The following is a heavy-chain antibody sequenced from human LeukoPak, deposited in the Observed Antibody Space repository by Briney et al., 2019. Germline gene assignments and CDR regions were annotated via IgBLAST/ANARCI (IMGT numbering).Heavy chain of an antibody. CDR3: ARDLSTYYYDSSGFIT. CDR2: INPSGGST. Sequence: ASVKVSCKASGYTFTSYGISWVRQAPGQGLEWMGTINPSGGSTSYAQKFQGRVTMTRDTSTSTVYMELSSLKSEDTAVYYCARDLSTYYYDSSGFITWGQGTLVTVSS. V-gene: IGHV1-46*01. J-gene: IGHJ4*02. CDR1: GYTFTSYG. D-gene: IGHD3-22*01.